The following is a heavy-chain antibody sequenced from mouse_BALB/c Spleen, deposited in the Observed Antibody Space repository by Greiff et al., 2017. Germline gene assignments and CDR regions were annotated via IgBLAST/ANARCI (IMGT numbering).Heavy chain of an antibody. D-gene: IGHD1-1*01. Sequence: EVKVVESGGGLVKPGGSLKLSCAASGFTFSSYAMSWVRQTPEKRLEWVATISSGGSYTYYPDSVKGRFTISRDNAKNTLYLQMSSLRSEDTAMYYCARGETTVEPRLAYWGQGTLVTVSA. J-gene: IGHJ3*01. CDR3: ARGETTVEPRLAY. CDR2: ISSGGSYT. CDR1: GFTFSSYA. V-gene: IGHV5-9-3*01.